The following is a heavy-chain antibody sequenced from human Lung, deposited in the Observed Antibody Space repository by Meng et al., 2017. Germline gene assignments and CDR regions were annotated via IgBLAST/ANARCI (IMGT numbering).Heavy chain of an antibody. CDR3: ARERHSTIIRGVIDF. J-gene: IGHJ4*02. Sequence: HVHPLQGGAGLLRQSRNLTPTCAVYGGSISGSYWSWIRQSPAKGLELIGKINHGGSTNYHPSLESRVTISVDTPKNQFSLRLTSMTVADTAVYYCARERHSTIIRGVIDFWGQGALVTVSS. CDR1: GGSISGSY. V-gene: IGHV4-34*01. CDR2: INHGGST. D-gene: IGHD3-10*01.